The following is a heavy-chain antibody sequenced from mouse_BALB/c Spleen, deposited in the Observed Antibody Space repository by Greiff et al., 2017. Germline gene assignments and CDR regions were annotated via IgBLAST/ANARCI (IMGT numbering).Heavy chain of an antibody. J-gene: IGHJ3*01. Sequence: EVQLQQSGPELVKPGASVKIPCKASGYTFTDYNMDWVKQSHGKSLEWIGDINPNNGGTIYNQKFKGKATLTVDKSSSTAYMELRSLTSEDTAVYYCARSGEVRFAYWGQGTLVTVSA. CDR2: INPNNGGT. V-gene: IGHV1-18*01. CDR3: ARSGEVRFAY. CDR1: GYTFTDYN. D-gene: IGHD2-14*01.